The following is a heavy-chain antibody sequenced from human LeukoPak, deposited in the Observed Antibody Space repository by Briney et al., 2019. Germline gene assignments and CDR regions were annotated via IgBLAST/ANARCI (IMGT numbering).Heavy chain of an antibody. V-gene: IGHV4-61*02. Sequence: PSQTLSLTCTVSGGSISSGSYYWRWIRQPAGKGLEWIVRIYTSGSTNYNPSLKSRVTISVDTSKNQCSLKLSSVTAADTAVYYCARNPLTIAAASSYWYFDLWGGGTLVTVSS. CDR3: ARNPLTIAAASSYWYFDL. D-gene: IGHD6-13*01. J-gene: IGHJ2*01. CDR2: IYTSGST. CDR1: GGSISSGSYY.